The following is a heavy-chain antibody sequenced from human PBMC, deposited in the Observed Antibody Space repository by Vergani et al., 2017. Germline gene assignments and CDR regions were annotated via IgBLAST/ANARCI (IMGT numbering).Heavy chain of an antibody. CDR3: ARGSTVVTPHFDY. V-gene: IGHV3-21*01. Sequence: EVQLVESGGDLVKPGGSLRLSCAASGFTFSSYGMNWVRQAPGKGLEWVSSISSSNNYIYYADSVKGRFTISRDNSKISLYLQMNSLRAEDTAVYYCARGSTVVTPHFDYWGQGTLVTVSS. D-gene: IGHD4-23*01. CDR1: GFTFSSYG. J-gene: IGHJ4*02. CDR2: ISSSNNYI.